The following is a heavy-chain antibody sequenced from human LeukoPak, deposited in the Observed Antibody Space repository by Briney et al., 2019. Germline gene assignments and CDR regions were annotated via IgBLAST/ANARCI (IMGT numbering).Heavy chain of an antibody. V-gene: IGHV1-3*01. CDR3: ARGVLRFLEWLSFPDY. D-gene: IGHD3-3*01. CDR2: INAGNGNT. J-gene: IGHJ4*02. Sequence: PAASVKVSCKASGGTFSSYAISWVRQAPGQRLGWMGWINAGNGNTKYSQKFQGRVTITRDTSASTAYMELSSLRSEDTAVYYCARGVLRFLEWLSFPDYWGQGTLVTVSS. CDR1: GGTFSSYA.